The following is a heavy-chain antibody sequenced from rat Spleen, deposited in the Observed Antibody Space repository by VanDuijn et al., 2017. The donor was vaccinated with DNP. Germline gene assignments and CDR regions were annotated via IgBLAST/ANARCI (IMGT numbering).Heavy chain of an antibody. V-gene: IGHV5-20*01. CDR3: TRGVYYGSSWAFDY. Sequence: EVQLVESGGGLVQPGRSLRLSCAASGFTFSDYYMAWVRQAPKKGLEWGAAISPTGSRPYSPDSVKGRFTISRDTAKSSLYLQMNSLKSEDTATYYCTRGVYYGSSWAFDYWGHGVMVTVSS. CDR1: GFTFSDYY. CDR2: ISPTGSRP. J-gene: IGHJ2*01. D-gene: IGHD1-6*01.